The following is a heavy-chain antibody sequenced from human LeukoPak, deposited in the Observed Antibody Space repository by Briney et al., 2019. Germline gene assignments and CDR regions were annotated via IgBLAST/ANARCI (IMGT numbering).Heavy chain of an antibody. CDR3: ARALTTVTKDYYYYGMDV. J-gene: IGHJ6*02. Sequence: PGGSLRLSCAASGFTFSSNYMSWVRQAPGKGLEWVSVIYSGGSTYYADSVKGRFTISRDNSKNTLYLQMNSLRAEDTAVYYCARALTTVTKDYYYYGMDVWGQGTTVTVSS. CDR2: IYSGGST. CDR1: GFTFSSNY. V-gene: IGHV3-66*01. D-gene: IGHD4-11*01.